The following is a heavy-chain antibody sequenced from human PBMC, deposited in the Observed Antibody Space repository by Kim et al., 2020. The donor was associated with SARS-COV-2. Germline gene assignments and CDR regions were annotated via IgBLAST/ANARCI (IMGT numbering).Heavy chain of an antibody. CDR3: AKGGAVATFDY. CDR1: GFTFSSYG. J-gene: IGHJ4*02. V-gene: IGHV3-30*18. D-gene: IGHD6-19*01. Sequence: GGSLRLSCAASGFTFSSYGMHWVRQAPGKGLEWVAVISYDGSNKYYADSVKGRFTISRDNSKNTLYLQMNSLRAEDTAVYYCAKGGAVATFDYWGQGTL. CDR2: ISYDGSNK.